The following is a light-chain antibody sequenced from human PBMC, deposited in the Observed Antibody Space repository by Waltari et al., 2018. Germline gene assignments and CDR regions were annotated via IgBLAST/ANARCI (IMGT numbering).Light chain of an antibody. CDR2: KDN. CDR1: LLGKHY. J-gene: IGLJ2*01. Sequence: SYELTQPSSMSVSPGQTARITCSGNLLGKHYGYWYQQKPGQAPIMVIFKDNERPSGIPERFSGSSSGTTVTLTISGVQAEDEADYYCQSADSSGPSVVFGGGTKLT. CDR3: QSADSSGPSVV. V-gene: IGLV3-25*03.